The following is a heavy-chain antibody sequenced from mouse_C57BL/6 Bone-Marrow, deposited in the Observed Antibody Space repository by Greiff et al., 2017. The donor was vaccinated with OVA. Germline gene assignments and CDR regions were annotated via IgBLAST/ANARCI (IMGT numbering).Heavy chain of an antibody. J-gene: IGHJ2*01. CDR2: IDPETGGT. CDR3: TRPYSNYEADY. V-gene: IGHV1-15*01. D-gene: IGHD2-5*01. Sequence: VKLMESGAELVRPGASVTLSCKASGYTFTDYEMHWVKQTPVHGLEWIGAIDPETGGTAYNQKFKGKAILTADKSSSTAYMELRSLTSEDSAVYYCTRPYSNYEADYWGQGTTLTVSS. CDR1: GYTFTDYE.